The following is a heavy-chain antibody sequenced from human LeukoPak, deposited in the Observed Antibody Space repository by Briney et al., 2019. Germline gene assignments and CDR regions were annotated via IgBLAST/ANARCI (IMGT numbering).Heavy chain of an antibody. J-gene: IGHJ4*02. CDR2: IRSKAYGGTT. CDR1: GFTFGDYA. Sequence: PGGSLRLSCTASGFTFGDYAMSWVRQAPGKGLEWVGFIRSKAYGGTTEYAASVKGRFTISRDDSKSIAYLQMYSLKTEDTAVYYCTRSPGIAVANFDYWGQGTLVTVSS. D-gene: IGHD6-19*01. V-gene: IGHV3-49*04. CDR3: TRSPGIAVANFDY.